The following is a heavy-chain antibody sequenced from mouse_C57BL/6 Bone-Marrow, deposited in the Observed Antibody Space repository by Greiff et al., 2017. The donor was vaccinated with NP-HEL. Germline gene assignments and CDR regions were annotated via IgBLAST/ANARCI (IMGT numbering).Heavy chain of an antibody. J-gene: IGHJ2*01. CDR3: TRRGPDYFEY. CDR2: ISSGGDYI. Sequence: EVKLMESGEGLVKPGGSLKLSCAASGFTFSSYAMSWVRQTPEKRLEWVAYISSGGDYIYYADTVKGRFTISRDNARNTLYLQMSRLKSEDTAMYYCTRRGPDYFEYWGQGTTLTVSS. CDR1: GFTFSSYA. V-gene: IGHV5-9-1*02.